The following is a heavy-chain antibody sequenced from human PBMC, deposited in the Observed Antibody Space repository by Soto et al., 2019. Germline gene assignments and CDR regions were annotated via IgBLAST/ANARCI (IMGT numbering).Heavy chain of an antibody. CDR3: AKSTGGTANGMDV. CDR2: ISWSGGSI. J-gene: IGHJ6*02. CDR1: GFSFGEYG. V-gene: IGHV3-9*01. D-gene: IGHD2-8*02. Sequence: EVQLVESGGGLVQPGRSLRLSCTASGFSFGEYGMHWVRQLPGKGLEWVSGISWSGGSIGYADSVKGRFSISRDNAKKSLYLQMNSLRPEDTALYYCAKSTGGTANGMDVWGQGTTVTVSS.